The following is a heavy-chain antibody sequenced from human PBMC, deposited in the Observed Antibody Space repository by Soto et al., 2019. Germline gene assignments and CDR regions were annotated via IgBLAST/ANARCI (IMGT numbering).Heavy chain of an antibody. Sequence: ASVKVSCKASGYTFTGYYMHWVRQAPGQGLEWMGWINPNSGGTNYAQKFQGWVTMTRDTSISTAYMELSSLRSEDTAVYYCARSYYYDSSGPIGTYYYYGMDVWGQGTTVTVSS. D-gene: IGHD3-22*01. CDR1: GYTFTGYY. V-gene: IGHV1-2*04. CDR3: ARSYYYDSSGPIGTYYYYGMDV. CDR2: INPNSGGT. J-gene: IGHJ6*02.